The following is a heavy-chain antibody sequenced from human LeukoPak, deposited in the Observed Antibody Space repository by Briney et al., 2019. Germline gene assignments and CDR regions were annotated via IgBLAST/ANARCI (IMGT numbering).Heavy chain of an antibody. CDR2: INSDGSST. J-gene: IGHJ6*03. Sequence: GGSLRLSCAASGFTFSSYWIHWVRQAPGKGLVWVSRINSDGSSTSYADSVKGRFTISRDNAKNTLYLQMNSLRAEDTAVYYCARRSSIAVAGRDYYYYMDVWGKGTTVTISS. CDR3: ARRSSIAVAGRDYYYYMDV. CDR1: GFTFSSYW. V-gene: IGHV3-74*01. D-gene: IGHD6-19*01.